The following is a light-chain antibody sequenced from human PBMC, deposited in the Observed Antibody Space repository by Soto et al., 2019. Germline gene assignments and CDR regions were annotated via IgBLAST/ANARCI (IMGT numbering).Light chain of an antibody. CDR1: RSLSSDY. V-gene: IGKV3-20*01. J-gene: IGKJ1*01. CDR3: QQYVSSRT. CDR2: HAS. Sequence: IVLMQSPGTLSLSPRERATLSCRASRSLSSDYLAWYEQNPGQAPRLLFYHASRRETGTPDRLSGSGSGTDFTLTISRLEPEDFAVYYCQQYVSSRTFGQGTKVDIK.